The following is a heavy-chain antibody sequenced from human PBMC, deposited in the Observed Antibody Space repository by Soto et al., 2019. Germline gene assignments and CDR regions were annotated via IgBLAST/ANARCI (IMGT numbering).Heavy chain of an antibody. V-gene: IGHV3-53*01. CDR1: GFTVSNNH. D-gene: IGHD3-16*01. CDR2: VHGGGST. J-gene: IGHJ4*02. CDR3: AGRLTTAASLDY. Sequence: VQLVESGGGLIQPGGSLRLSCAASGFTVSNNHMTWVRQAAGKGLELVSFVHGGGSTSYADSVKGRFTISSDNSKHTLYLQMDSLRAEDTAIYYCAGRLTTAASLDYWGRGTLVTVSS.